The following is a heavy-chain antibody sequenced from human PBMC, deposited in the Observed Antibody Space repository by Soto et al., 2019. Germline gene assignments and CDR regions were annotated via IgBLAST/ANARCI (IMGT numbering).Heavy chain of an antibody. J-gene: IGHJ4*02. V-gene: IGHV3-23*01. Sequence: VQLLESGGGLVQAGGSLRLSCAASGFTFSTYAMSWVRQAPGKGLEWVSSISGSSGGTYYADSVKGRFTISRDNSKNTLYLQMNSLRAEDTAVYYCAKDRAGVVAATTFDYWGQGTLVTVSS. D-gene: IGHD2-15*01. CDR3: AKDRAGVVAATTFDY. CDR1: GFTFSTYA. CDR2: ISGSSGGT.